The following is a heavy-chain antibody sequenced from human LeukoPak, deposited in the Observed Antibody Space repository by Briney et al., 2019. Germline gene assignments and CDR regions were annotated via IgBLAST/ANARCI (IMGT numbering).Heavy chain of an antibody. V-gene: IGHV3-15*01. Sequence: SGGSLRLSCAASGFTFSNAWMSWVRQAPGKGLEWVGRIKSKTDGGTTDYAAPVKGRFTISRDDSKNTLYLQMNSLKTEDTAVYYCTTDLHYYDSSGYYFTVDYWGQGTLVTVSS. CDR2: IKSKTDGGTT. CDR3: TTDLHYYDSSGYYFTVDY. CDR1: GFTFSNAW. J-gene: IGHJ4*02. D-gene: IGHD3-22*01.